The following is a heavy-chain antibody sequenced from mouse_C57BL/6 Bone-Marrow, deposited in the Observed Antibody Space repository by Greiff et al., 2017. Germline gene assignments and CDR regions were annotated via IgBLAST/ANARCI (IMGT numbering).Heavy chain of an antibody. Sequence: QVQLQQPGAELVMPGASVKLSCKASGYTFTSYWMHWVKQRPGQGLEWIGGIDPSDSYTNYNQKFKGKSTLTVDKSSSTAYMQLSSLTSEDSAVYYCARGCFDYWGQGTTLTVSS. V-gene: IGHV1-69*01. CDR2: IDPSDSYT. J-gene: IGHJ2*01. CDR1: GYTFTSYW. CDR3: ARGCFDY.